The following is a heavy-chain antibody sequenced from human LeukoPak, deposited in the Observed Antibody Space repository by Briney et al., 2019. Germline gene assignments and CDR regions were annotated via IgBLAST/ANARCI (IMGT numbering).Heavy chain of an antibody. CDR1: GYSFTNYW. V-gene: IGHV5-51*01. J-gene: IGHJ4*02. CDR2: IHPGDSNT. Sequence: GESLKISGQGSGYSFTNYWIVWVRQMPGQGLEYMGIIHPGDSNTKYSPSFEGQVIISVDKSISTAYLQWSSLKASDSAIYYCARRRGDTVAGPDYWGQGTLVTVSS. D-gene: IGHD6-19*01. CDR3: ARRRGDTVAGPDY.